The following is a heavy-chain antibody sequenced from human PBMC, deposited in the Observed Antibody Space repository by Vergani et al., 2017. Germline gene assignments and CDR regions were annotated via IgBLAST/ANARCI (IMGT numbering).Heavy chain of an antibody. J-gene: IGHJ4*02. Sequence: EVQLVQSGAEVKKPGESLKISCKGSGYSFTSYWIGWVRQMPGKGLEWMGIIYPGDSDTRYSPSFQGQVTISADKSISTAYLQWSSLKASDTAMYYCAGRYDYVWGSYRYSYYFDYGGQGTLVTVSS. CDR3: AGRYDYVWGSYRYSYYFDY. V-gene: IGHV5-51*01. CDR2: IYPGDSDT. CDR1: GYSFTSYW. D-gene: IGHD3-16*02.